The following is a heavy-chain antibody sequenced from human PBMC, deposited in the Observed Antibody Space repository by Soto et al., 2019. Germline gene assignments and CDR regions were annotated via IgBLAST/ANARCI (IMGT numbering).Heavy chain of an antibody. Sequence: SVKVSCKASGGTFSSYTISWVRQAPGQGLEWMGRIIPILGIANYAQKFQGRVTITADKSTSTAYMELSSLRSEDTAVYYCARAYSSGHFDYWGKGTLVTVSS. CDR1: GGTFSSYT. CDR2: IIPILGIA. J-gene: IGHJ4*02. D-gene: IGHD6-19*01. CDR3: ARAYSSGHFDY. V-gene: IGHV1-69*02.